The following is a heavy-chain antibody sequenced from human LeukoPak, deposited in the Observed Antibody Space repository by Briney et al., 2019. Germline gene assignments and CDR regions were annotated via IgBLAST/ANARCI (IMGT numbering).Heavy chain of an antibody. V-gene: IGHV3-30-3*01. CDR3: ARAAEYYYDSSGDDAFDI. CDR1: GFTFSSYA. Sequence: PGRSLRLSCAASGFTFSSYAMHWVRQAPGKGLEWVAVISYDGSNKYYADSVKGRFTISRDNSKNTPYLQMNSLRAEDTAVYYCARAAEYYYDSSGDDAFDIWGQGTMVTVSS. J-gene: IGHJ3*02. CDR2: ISYDGSNK. D-gene: IGHD3-22*01.